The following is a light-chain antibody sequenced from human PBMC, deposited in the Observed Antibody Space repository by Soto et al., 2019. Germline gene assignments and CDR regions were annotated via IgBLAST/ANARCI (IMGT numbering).Light chain of an antibody. Sequence: EIVLTQSPGTLSLSPGQRSTLSCRACESLTRGSLAWYQQKPGQTPRLLIHGASSRATGIPDRFSGSGSGTDFTLTINRLEPEDFAVYWCQQYARSPWTFGQGTKVDI. J-gene: IGKJ1*01. CDR1: ESLTRGS. CDR2: GAS. V-gene: IGKV3-20*01. CDR3: QQYARSPWT.